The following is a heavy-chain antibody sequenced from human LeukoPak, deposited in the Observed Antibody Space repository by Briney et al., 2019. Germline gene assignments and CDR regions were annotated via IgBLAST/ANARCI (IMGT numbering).Heavy chain of an antibody. D-gene: IGHD6-6*01. V-gene: IGHV3-30*02. CDR2: IRYDGSNK. Sequence: GGSLRLSCAASGFTFSSYGMHWVRQAPGKGLEWVAFIRYDGSNKYYADSVKGRFTISRDNSKNTLYLQMNSLRAEDTAVYYCAREIRGYSSSSVDCWGQGTLVTVSS. J-gene: IGHJ4*02. CDR1: GFTFSSYG. CDR3: AREIRGYSSSSVDC.